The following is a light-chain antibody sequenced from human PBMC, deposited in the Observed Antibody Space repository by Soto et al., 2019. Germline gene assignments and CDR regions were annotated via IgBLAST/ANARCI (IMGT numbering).Light chain of an antibody. J-gene: IGKJ1*01. CDR2: GAS. CDR3: QQYGSSPPWT. Sequence: EIVLTQSPGTLSLSPGERATLSCRASQSVSSSYLAWYQQKPGQAPRLLIYGASSRATGIPDRFSGSGSGTDLTLTIGRLEPEDFAVYYCQQYGSSPPWTFGQGTKVDIK. CDR1: QSVSSSY. V-gene: IGKV3-20*01.